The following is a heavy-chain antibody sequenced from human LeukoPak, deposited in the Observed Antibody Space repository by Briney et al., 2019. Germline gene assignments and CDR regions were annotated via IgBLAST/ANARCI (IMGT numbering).Heavy chain of an antibody. J-gene: IGHJ5*02. CDR2: IKKGGSEK. D-gene: IGHD6-13*01. V-gene: IGHV3-7*01. CDR1: GFTFSNYW. CDR3: AREVYSSSFRFDP. Sequence: GGSLRLSCAASGFTFSNYWMTWVRQAPGKGLEWVANIKKGGSEKNYVDSVKGRFTISRDNAKNSLYLQMNSLRAEETAAYYCAREVYSSSFRFDPWGQGTLVTVSS.